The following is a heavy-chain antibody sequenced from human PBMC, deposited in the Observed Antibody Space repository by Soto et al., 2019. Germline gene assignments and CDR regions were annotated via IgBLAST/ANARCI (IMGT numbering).Heavy chain of an antibody. D-gene: IGHD1-26*01. Sequence: QVRLVESGGGVVQPGRSLRLSCAASGFIIPCCAIHWIRQSPGKGLEWVAVIGTDGTHKYYGDSVQGRFTISRDTTQTMVFLQMASLTAEGTALYYCARDVSVGEPDYFDDWGPGTLVSVSS. V-gene: IGHV3-30*01. CDR3: ARDVSVGEPDYFDD. CDR1: GFIIPCCA. CDR2: IGTDGTHK. J-gene: IGHJ4*02.